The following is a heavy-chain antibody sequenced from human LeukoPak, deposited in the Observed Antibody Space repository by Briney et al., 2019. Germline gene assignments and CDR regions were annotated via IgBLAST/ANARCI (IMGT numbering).Heavy chain of an antibody. Sequence: GSPRLSCAASGFTFSSYAMSWVRQAPGKGLESVSAISGSGGSTYYADSVKGRFTISRDNSKNTLYLQMNSLRAEDTAVYYCAKGTTVTPLYYYYYYMDVWGKGTTVTVSS. CDR3: AKGTTVTPLYYYYYYMDV. CDR2: ISGSGGST. V-gene: IGHV3-23*01. J-gene: IGHJ6*03. D-gene: IGHD4-17*01. CDR1: GFTFSSYA.